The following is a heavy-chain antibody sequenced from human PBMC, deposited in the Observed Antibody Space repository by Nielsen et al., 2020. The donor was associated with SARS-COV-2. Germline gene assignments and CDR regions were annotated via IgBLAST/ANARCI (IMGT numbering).Heavy chain of an antibody. Sequence: SYTLSLTCTVSVGSITTPPHYWTSIRHPPGKGLYWIGYIYYSGSTYFNPSLESRYTISVDTSKNQFSLKLASVTVADTAVYYCARGARNWGQGALVTV. CDR1: VGSITTPPHY. J-gene: IGHJ4*02. V-gene: IGHV4-31*03. CDR2: IYYSGST. CDR3: ARGARN.